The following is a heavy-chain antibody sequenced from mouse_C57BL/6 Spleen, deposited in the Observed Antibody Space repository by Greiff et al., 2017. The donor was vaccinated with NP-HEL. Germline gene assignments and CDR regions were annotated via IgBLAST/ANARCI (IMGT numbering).Heavy chain of an antibody. J-gene: IGHJ2*01. V-gene: IGHV1-55*01. CDR1: GYTFTSSW. D-gene: IGHD3-2*01. Sequence: QVQLQQPGAELVKPGASVKMSCKASGYTFTSSWITWVKQRPGQGLEWIGDIYPGSGSTNSNEKFKSKATLTVDTSSSMAYMHLSSLTSADSSVYYCETDSFDYWGQGTTLTVSS. CDR2: IYPGSGST. CDR3: ETDSFDY.